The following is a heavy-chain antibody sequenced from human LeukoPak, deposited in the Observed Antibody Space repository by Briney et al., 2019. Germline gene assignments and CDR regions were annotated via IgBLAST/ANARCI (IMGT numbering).Heavy chain of an antibody. V-gene: IGHV4-31*03. D-gene: IGHD2-2*01. Sequence: SQTLSLTCTVSGGSISSGGYYWSWIRQHPEKGLEWIGYIYYSGSTYYNPSLKSRVTISVDTSKNQFSLKLSSVTAADTAVYYCAALSTSFNWFDPWGQGTLVTVSS. CDR1: GGSISSGGYY. J-gene: IGHJ5*02. CDR2: IYYSGST. CDR3: AALSTSFNWFDP.